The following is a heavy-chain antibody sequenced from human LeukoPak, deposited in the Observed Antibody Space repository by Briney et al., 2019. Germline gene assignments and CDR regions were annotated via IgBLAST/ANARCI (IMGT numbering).Heavy chain of an antibody. CDR3: ARVGIAAAGNAFDI. CDR2: INWNCGST. CDR1: GFTFDDYG. V-gene: IGHV3-20*04. D-gene: IGHD6-13*01. J-gene: IGHJ3*02. Sequence: GGSLRLSCAASGFTFDDYGMSWVRQAPGKGLEWVSGINWNCGSTGYADSVKGRFTISRDNAKNSLYLQMNSLRAEDTAVYYCARVGIAAAGNAFDIWGQGTMVTVSS.